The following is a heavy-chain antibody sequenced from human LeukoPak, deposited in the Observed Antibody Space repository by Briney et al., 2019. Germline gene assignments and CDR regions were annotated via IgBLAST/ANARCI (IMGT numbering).Heavy chain of an antibody. CDR3: ARGFGGPLDY. Sequence: ASVTVSCKTSGYTFNSYGISWVRQAPGQGLQWVGWISIYQNKTNYSQMIQGRVTMTTDTSTTTAYIELRRLRSDDTAVYYCARGFGGPLDYWGQGTLVTVSS. CDR2: ISIYQNKT. D-gene: IGHD3-10*01. CDR1: GYTFNSYG. V-gene: IGHV1-18*01. J-gene: IGHJ4*02.